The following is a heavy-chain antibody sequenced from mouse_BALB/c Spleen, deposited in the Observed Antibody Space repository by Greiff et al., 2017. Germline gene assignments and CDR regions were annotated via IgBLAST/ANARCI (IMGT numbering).Heavy chain of an antibody. J-gene: IGHJ4*01. CDR2: IDPETGGT. CDR3: TRKYGNFPMDY. CDR1: GYTFTDYE. D-gene: IGHD2-10*02. Sequence: QVQLQQSGAELVRPGASVTLSCKASGYTFTDYEMHWVKQTPVHGLEWIGAIDPETGGTAYNQKFKGKATLTADKSSSTAYMGLRSLTSEDSAVYYCTRKYGNFPMDYWGQGTSVTVSA. V-gene: IGHV1-15*01.